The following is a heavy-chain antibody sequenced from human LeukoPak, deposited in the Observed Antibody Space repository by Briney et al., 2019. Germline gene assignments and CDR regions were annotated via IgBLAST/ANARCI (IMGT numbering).Heavy chain of an antibody. CDR3: AKDRGYHGDYFDY. J-gene: IGHJ4*02. V-gene: IGHV3-23*01. CDR2: ISGSGGST. Sequence: GSLRLSCAASGFTFSSYAMSWVRQAPGKGLEWVSGISGSGGSTYYADSVKGRLTISRDNSKNTLYLQMNSLRAEDTAVYYCAKDRGYHGDYFDYWGQGTLVTVSS. D-gene: IGHD3-10*01. CDR1: GFTFSSYA.